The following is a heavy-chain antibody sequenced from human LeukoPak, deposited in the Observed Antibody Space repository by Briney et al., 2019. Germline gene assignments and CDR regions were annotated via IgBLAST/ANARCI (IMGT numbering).Heavy chain of an antibody. J-gene: IGHJ3*02. CDR1: GFTFSSYS. V-gene: IGHV3-21*01. D-gene: IGHD1-26*01. Sequence: GGSLRLSCAASGFTFSSYSMNWVRQAPGKGLEWVSSISSSSSSYIYYADSVKGRFTISRDNAKNSLYLQVSSLRAEDMAVYYCASYGSYSAGKRYDAFDIWGQGTTVTISS. CDR2: ISSSSSSYI. CDR3: ASYGSYSAGKRYDAFDI.